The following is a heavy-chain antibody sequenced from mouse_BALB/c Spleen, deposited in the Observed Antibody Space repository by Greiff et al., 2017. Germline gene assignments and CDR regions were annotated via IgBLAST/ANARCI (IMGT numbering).Heavy chain of an antibody. CDR3: ARFYDYDKRLDY. J-gene: IGHJ2*01. D-gene: IGHD2-4*01. CDR2: IYPGDGDT. CDR1: GYAFSSYW. Sequence: QVQLQQSGAELVRPGSSVKISCKASGYAFSSYWMNWVKQRPGQGLEWIGQIYPGDGDTNYNGKFKGKATLTADKSSSTAYMQLSSLTSEDSAVYFCARFYDYDKRLDYWGQGTTLTVSS. V-gene: IGHV1-80*01.